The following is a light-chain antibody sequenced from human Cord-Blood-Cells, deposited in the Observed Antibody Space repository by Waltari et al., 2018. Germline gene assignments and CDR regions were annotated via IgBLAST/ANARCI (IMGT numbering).Light chain of an antibody. J-gene: IGKJ1*01. CDR3: QQYNNWWT. V-gene: IGKV3-15*01. CDR1: QSVSSN. CDR2: GAS. Sequence: EIVMTQSPATLSVSPGERATLSCRASQSVSSNLAWYQQKPGQASRLLIYGASTRATGIPARFSGSGSGTEFTLTISSLQSGDFAVYYCQQYNNWWTFGQGTKVEIK.